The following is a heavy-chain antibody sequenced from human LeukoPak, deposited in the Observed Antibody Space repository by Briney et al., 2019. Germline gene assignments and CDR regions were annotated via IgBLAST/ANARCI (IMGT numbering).Heavy chain of an antibody. CDR1: GGSINYDY. CDR3: ATLRGASTAVFDS. CDR2: IHYSGAT. V-gene: IGHV4-59*08. J-gene: IGHJ4*02. Sequence: SETLSLTCTVSGGSINYDYWSWIRQSPGKRLEWIGYIHYSGATNHSPSLNSRVTISVDTSKNQLSLKLSSVTAADTALYYCATLRGASTAVFDSWGQGTLVTVSS. D-gene: IGHD2-21*02.